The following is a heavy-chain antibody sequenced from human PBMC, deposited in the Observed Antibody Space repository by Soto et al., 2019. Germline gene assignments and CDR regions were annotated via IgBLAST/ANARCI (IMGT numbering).Heavy chain of an antibody. CDR2: MNPNSGKT. V-gene: IGHV1-8*01. Sequence: QEQLVQSGAEVKKPGASVKVSCKTSGYTFTDYDINWVRQATGQGLEWIGWMNPNSGKTGYAQKFQGRVTMTRSASLITAYLELSSLRSEDTAVYYCARVAVAARPRWYNWFDPWGQGTLVTVSS. CDR3: ARVAVAARPRWYNWFDP. CDR1: GYTFTDYD. D-gene: IGHD2-15*01. J-gene: IGHJ5*02.